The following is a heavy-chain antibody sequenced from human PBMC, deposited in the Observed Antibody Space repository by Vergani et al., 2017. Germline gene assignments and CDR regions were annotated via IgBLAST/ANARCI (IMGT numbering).Heavy chain of an antibody. J-gene: IGHJ3*01. CDR2: ISASGNA. CDR3: ARRSGGYYSGGKVHPLRTAFDV. Sequence: EVQLLESGGGLVQPGGSLRLSCEASGFSFPGYAMSWVRQAPGKGLEWLGHISASGNASHSPSLKTRVSMSVDTSKNQFSLTVTSVTAADTAIYFCARRSGGYYSGGKVHPLRTAFDVWGHGTVVTVSS. V-gene: IGHV3-23*02. CDR1: GFSFPGYA. D-gene: IGHD2-15*01.